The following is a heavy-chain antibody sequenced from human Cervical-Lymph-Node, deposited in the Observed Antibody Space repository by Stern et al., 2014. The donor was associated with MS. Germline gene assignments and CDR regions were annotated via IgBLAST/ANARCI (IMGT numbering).Heavy chain of an antibody. V-gene: IGHV2-26*01. CDR2: IFSNDEK. CDR3: ARAHYGDYRAVPNYFDS. D-gene: IGHD4-17*01. J-gene: IGHJ4*02. CDR1: GFSLSNSRMG. Sequence: QVTLRESGPVLVKPTETLTLTCTVSGFSLSNSRMGVSWIRQPPGKALEWLAQIFSNDEKSYSSSLKSRLTISKDTSKSQVVLTMTNMDPVDTATYFCARAHYGDYRAVPNYFDSWGQGTLVSVSS.